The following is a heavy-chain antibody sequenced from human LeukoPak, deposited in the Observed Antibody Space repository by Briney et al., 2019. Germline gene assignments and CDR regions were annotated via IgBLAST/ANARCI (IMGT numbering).Heavy chain of an antibody. D-gene: IGHD3-22*01. V-gene: IGHV3-11*01. CDR1: GFTFSDYY. CDR2: ISSSGSTI. CDR3: ARGLFGDYYDSSGYSFDY. J-gene: IGHJ4*02. Sequence: GSLRLSCAASGFTFSDYYMSWIRQAPGKGLEWVSYISSSGSTIYYADSVKGRFTISRDSAKNSLYLQMNSLRAEDTAVYYCARGLFGDYYDSSGYSFDYWGQGTLVTVSS.